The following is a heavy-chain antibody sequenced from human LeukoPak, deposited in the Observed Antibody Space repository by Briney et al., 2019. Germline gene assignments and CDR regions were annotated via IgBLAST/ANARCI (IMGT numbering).Heavy chain of an antibody. CDR3: ASVPVDYYGSGSPYFDY. CDR2: IYYSGST. CDR1: GGSISSGGYY. Sequence: SETLSLTCTVSGGSISSGGYYWSWIRQPPGKGLEWIGYIYYSGSTYYNPSLKSRVTISVDTSKNQFSLKLSSVTAADTAVYYCASVPVDYYGSGSPYFDYWGQGTLVTVSS. V-gene: IGHV4-30-4*01. D-gene: IGHD3-10*01. J-gene: IGHJ4*02.